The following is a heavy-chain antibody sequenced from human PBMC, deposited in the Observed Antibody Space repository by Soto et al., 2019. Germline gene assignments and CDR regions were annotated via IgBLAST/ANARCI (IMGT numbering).Heavy chain of an antibody. Sequence: GGSLRLSCAASGFTFSSYAMSWVRQAPGKGLEWVSAISGSGGSTYYADSVKGRFTISRDNSKNTLYLQMNSLRAEDTAVYYCANGQLLGHINPYYYGMDVWGQGTTVTVSS. V-gene: IGHV3-23*01. D-gene: IGHD6-13*01. CDR1: GFTFSSYA. J-gene: IGHJ6*02. CDR3: ANGQLLGHINPYYYGMDV. CDR2: ISGSGGST.